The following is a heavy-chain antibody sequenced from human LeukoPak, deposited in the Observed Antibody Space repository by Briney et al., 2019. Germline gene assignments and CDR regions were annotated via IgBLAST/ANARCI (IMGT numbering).Heavy chain of an antibody. D-gene: IGHD5-18*01. CDR1: GGSISSGSYY. CDR3: ARTTEGGYTYDYFYYYYMDV. J-gene: IGHJ6*03. Sequence: PSQTLSLTCTVSGGSISSGSYYWSWIRQPAGKGLEWIGYIYYRGSTNYNPSLKSRVTISVDTSKNQFSLKLSSVTAADTAVYYCARTTEGGYTYDYFYYYYMDVWGKGTTVTISS. CDR2: IYYRGST. V-gene: IGHV4-61*10.